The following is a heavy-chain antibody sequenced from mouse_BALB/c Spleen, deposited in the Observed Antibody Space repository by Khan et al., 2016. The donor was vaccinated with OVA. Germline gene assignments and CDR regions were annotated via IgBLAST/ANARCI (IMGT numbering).Heavy chain of an antibody. Sequence: EVQLVESGPGLVKPSQSLSLTCTVTGYSITSDYAWNWIRQFPGNKLEWMGFISYSGNTKYNPPLKSRFSITRDTSKNQFFLQLNSVTTEDTATYYCARVYGGDFDYWGQGTSLTVSS. CDR3: ARVYGGDFDY. D-gene: IGHD1-1*01. J-gene: IGHJ2*02. CDR2: ISYSGNT. CDR1: GYSITSDYA. V-gene: IGHV3-2*02.